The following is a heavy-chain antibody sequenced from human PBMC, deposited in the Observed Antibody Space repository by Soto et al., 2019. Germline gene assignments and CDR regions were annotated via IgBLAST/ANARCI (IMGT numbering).Heavy chain of an antibody. CDR2: ISYDGSNK. D-gene: IGHD3-3*01. J-gene: IGHJ4*02. CDR3: ATWRGSLLYYFDY. Sequence: PGGSLRLSCAASGFTFSNYGMHWVRQAPGKGLEWVAVISYDGSNKYYADSVKGRFTISRDNSKNTLYLQMHSLRAEDTAVYYCATWRGSLLYYFDYWGQGTLVTVSS. V-gene: IGHV3-30*03. CDR1: GFTFSNYG.